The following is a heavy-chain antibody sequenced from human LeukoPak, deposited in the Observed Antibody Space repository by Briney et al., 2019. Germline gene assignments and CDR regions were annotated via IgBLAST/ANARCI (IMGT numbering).Heavy chain of an antibody. D-gene: IGHD3-22*01. CDR2: ISSSSSTI. V-gene: IGHV3-48*04. Sequence: GGSLRLSCAASGFTFSSYGMHWVRQAPGKGLEWVSYISSSSSTIYYADSVKGRFTISRDNAKNSLYLQMNSLRAEDTAVYYCARLSVGSSGYYRYWGQGTLVTVSS. J-gene: IGHJ4*02. CDR3: ARLSVGSSGYYRY. CDR1: GFTFSSYG.